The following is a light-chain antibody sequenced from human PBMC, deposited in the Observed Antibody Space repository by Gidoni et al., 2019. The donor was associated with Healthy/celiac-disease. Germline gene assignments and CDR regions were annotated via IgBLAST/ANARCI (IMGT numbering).Light chain of an antibody. V-gene: IGKV1-5*03. CDR2: TAS. Sequence: DIQMTQSPSTLSASVGDRVTITCRASQSISSWLAWYQQKPGKAPKLLIYTASSLESGGPSRFSGSGSGTEFTVTISSLQPDDFATYYCQQYNSYWTFGQGTKVEIK. CDR3: QQYNSYWT. CDR1: QSISSW. J-gene: IGKJ1*01.